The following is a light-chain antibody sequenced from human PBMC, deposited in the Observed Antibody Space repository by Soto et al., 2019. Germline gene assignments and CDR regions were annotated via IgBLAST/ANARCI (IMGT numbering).Light chain of an antibody. CDR1: QSVSSN. J-gene: IGKJ2*01. Sequence: EIVMTQSPATLSVSPGERATLSCRASQSVSSNLAWYQQKPGQAPRLLIYGASTRATGIPARSSGSGSGTESTLTISSLQSEDFAVYYCQQYNNCPPYTFGQGTKLEIK. CDR3: QQYNNCPPYT. V-gene: IGKV3-15*01. CDR2: GAS.